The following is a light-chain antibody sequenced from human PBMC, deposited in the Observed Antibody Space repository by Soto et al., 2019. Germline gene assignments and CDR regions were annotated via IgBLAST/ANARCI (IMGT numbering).Light chain of an antibody. CDR3: MQALQTPPT. V-gene: IGKV2-28*01. CDR2: LGS. Sequence: DIVMTKSPLSLPATPAEPASISCRSSQSLLHSYGYHYLDWYLQKPGQSPHLLIYLGSNRASGVPDRFSGSGSGTDFTLKISRVEAEDVGVYYCMQALQTPPTFGQGTKVDIK. J-gene: IGKJ1*01. CDR1: QSLLHSYGYHY.